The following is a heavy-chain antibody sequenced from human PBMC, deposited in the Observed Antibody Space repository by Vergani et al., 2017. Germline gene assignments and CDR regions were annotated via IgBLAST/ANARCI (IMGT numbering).Heavy chain of an antibody. J-gene: IGHJ4*02. CDR3: AKDGVGNTMVRAGPVMARVFDY. V-gene: IGHV3-23*01. D-gene: IGHD3-10*01. Sequence: EVQLLESGGGLVQPGGSLRLSCAASGFTFSSYAMSWVRQAPGKGLEWVSAISGSGGSTYYADSVKGRFTISRDNSKNTLYLQMNSLRAEATAVYYCAKDGVGNTMVRAGPVMARVFDYWGQGTLVTVSS. CDR2: ISGSGGST. CDR1: GFTFSSYA.